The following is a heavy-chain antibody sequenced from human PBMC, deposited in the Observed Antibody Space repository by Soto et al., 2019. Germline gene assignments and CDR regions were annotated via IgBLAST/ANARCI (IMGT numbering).Heavy chain of an antibody. Sequence: ETLSLTCAVYGGSFSGYYWSWIRQPPGKGLEWTGEINHSGSTNYNPSLKSRVTISVDTSKNQFSLKLSSVTAADTAVYYCARPAAQHFDIWGQGTIVTVSS. D-gene: IGHD6-13*01. CDR2: INHSGST. CDR1: GGSFSGYY. J-gene: IGHJ3*02. CDR3: ARPAAQHFDI. V-gene: IGHV4-34*01.